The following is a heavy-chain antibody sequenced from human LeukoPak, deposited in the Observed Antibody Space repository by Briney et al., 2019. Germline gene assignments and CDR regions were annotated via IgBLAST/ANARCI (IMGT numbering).Heavy chain of an antibody. D-gene: IGHD2/OR15-2a*01. CDR1: GGSISSSNYY. CDR3: ARLRGIYDYFDY. CDR2: IHYSGST. V-gene: IGHV4-61*05. Sequence: SETLSLTCTVSGGSISSSNYYWGWIRQPPGKGLEWIGYIHYSGSTTYNPSLKSRVTISVDTSKNQFSLKLTSVTAADTAVYYCARLRGIYDYFDYWGQGSLVTVSS. J-gene: IGHJ4*02.